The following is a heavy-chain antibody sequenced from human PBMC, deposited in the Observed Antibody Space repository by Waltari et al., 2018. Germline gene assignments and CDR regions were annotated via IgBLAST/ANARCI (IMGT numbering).Heavy chain of an antibody. Sequence: QVQLQESGPGLVKPSETLSLTCTVSGGSISSYYWSWIRQPPGKGLAWIGYIYYSGTTNYNPSLMSRVTISVDASKNQFSLELSSVTAADTAVYYCARDLRIAARDYYGMDVWGQGTTVTVSS. CDR1: GGSISSYY. D-gene: IGHD6-6*01. V-gene: IGHV4-59*01. J-gene: IGHJ6*02. CDR3: ARDLRIAARDYYGMDV. CDR2: IYYSGTT.